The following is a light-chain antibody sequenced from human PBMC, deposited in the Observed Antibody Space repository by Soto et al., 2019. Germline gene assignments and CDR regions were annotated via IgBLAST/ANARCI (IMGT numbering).Light chain of an antibody. CDR2: DAS. CDR1: ESVSSN. J-gene: IGKJ1*01. V-gene: IGKV3-15*01. Sequence: EIVITQSPVTLSLSPGERATLSCRASESVSSNLAWYQQKPGQAPRLLIYDASTRATGIPARFSGSGSGTEFTLTISSLQSEDFAVYDCQQYNNWPWTFGQGTKVEIK. CDR3: QQYNNWPWT.